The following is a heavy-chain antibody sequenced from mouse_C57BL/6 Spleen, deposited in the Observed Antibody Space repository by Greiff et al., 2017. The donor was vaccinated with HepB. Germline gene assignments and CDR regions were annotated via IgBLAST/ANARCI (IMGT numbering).Heavy chain of an antibody. D-gene: IGHD4-1*02. Sequence: VQLQQSGPELVKPGASVKISCKASGYAFSSSWLNWVQQRPGKGLEWIGRIYPGDGDTNYTGKFKGKATLTADKSSSTAYMQLSRLTSEDSAVYFCARLQLGGYAMDYWGQGTSVNVSS. V-gene: IGHV1-82*01. CDR2: IYPGDGDT. CDR1: GYAFSSSW. J-gene: IGHJ4*01. CDR3: ARLQLGGYAMDY.